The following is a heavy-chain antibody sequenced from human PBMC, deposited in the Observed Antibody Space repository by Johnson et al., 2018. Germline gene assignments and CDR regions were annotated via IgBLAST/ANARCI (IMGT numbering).Heavy chain of an antibody. V-gene: IGHV3-30*18. CDR3: AEVWRFGEPNDAFDI. Sequence: VQLVETGGGVVQPGRSLRLSCEASGYSFSTYGMHWVRQTPGKGLEWVATISYDGSEIYYEESVKGRLTISRDNSKNTLYLQMNSLRAEDTAVNYCAEVWRFGEPNDAFDIWGRGTMVTVSS. D-gene: IGHD3-10*01. CDR1: GYSFSTYG. CDR2: ISYDGSEI. J-gene: IGHJ3*02.